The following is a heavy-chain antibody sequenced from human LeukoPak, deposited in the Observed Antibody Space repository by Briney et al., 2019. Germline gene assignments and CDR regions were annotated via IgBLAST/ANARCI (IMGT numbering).Heavy chain of an antibody. Sequence: SGTLSLTCGVSGGSIDGTNYGGWVRQAPGKGLEWIGETAHDGARTYNPSLRGRVALSLARANNYFSWSLTAVTADDTALYYCTRENTPFCPFAFWGQGVMVTVSS. CDR1: GGSIDGTNY. CDR2: TAHDGAR. CDR3: TRENTPFCPFAF. D-gene: IGHD3-3*01. J-gene: IGHJ4*02. V-gene: IGHV4-4*02.